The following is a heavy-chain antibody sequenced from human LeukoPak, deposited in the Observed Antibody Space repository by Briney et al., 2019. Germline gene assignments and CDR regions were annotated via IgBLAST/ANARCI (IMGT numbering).Heavy chain of an antibody. Sequence: SQTLSLTCVISGGSVSSSSAAWSWIRQSPSRGLEWLGRTYYRSKWYNDYAVSVKSRITINPDTSKNQFSLQLNSMTPEDTAVYYCAREGSEGYLFDYWGQGTLVTVSS. V-gene: IGHV6-1*01. D-gene: IGHD1-1*01. CDR3: AREGSEGYLFDY. CDR2: TYYRSKWYN. CDR1: GGSVSSSSAA. J-gene: IGHJ4*02.